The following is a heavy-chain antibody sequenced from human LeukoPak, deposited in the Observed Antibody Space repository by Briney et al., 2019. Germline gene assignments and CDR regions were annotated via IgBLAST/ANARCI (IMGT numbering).Heavy chain of an antibody. J-gene: IGHJ4*02. CDR1: GVSISSSNSY. D-gene: IGHD3-22*01. V-gene: IGHV4-39*01. CDR2: IYYSGNT. Sequence: PSETLSLTCTVSGVSISSSNSYWGWIRQPPGKGLEWIGSIYYSGNTYYNASLKSQVSISIDTSKNQFSLRLTSVTAADTAVYYCARHPTPYSYDRSGYHDYWGQGTLVTVSS. CDR3: ARHPTPYSYDRSGYHDY.